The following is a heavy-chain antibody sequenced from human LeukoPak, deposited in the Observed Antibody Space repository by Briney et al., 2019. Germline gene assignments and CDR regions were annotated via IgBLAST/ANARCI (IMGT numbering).Heavy chain of an antibody. D-gene: IGHD2-2*01. Sequence: ASVKVSCKASGYTFTSYGISWVRQAPGQGLEWVGWISGYNGNTNYAQKFQGRVAMSTDTSTSTAYMELRSLRSDDTAVYYCARYSSSWHFDYWGQGTLVPVSS. V-gene: IGHV1-18*01. J-gene: IGHJ4*02. CDR1: GYTFTSYG. CDR2: ISGYNGNT. CDR3: ARYSSSWHFDY.